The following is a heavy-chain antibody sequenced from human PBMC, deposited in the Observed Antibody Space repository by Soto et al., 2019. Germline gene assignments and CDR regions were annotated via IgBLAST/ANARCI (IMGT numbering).Heavy chain of an antibody. CDR1: GGSISIGSYS. Sequence: SETLSLTCAVSGGSISIGSYSWTCFRQPPGKGLEWIGYIYQSGSTNYNPSFKTRVTISVDRSQNQFSLMLHSVTAADTAVYYCARGSVVRGLPYYYGMDVWGQGTTVTVSS. V-gene: IGHV4-30-2*01. D-gene: IGHD3-10*01. CDR2: IYQSGST. J-gene: IGHJ6*02. CDR3: ARGSVVRGLPYYYGMDV.